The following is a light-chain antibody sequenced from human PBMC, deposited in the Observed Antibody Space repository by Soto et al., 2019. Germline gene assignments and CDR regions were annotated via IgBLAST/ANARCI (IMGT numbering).Light chain of an antibody. Sequence: EIVLTQSPGTLSLSPGERATLSCRASQSVSSSYLAWYQQRPGQAPRLLIYGASNRATGIPDRFSGSGSGTDFTLTISRLEPEDFATYYCLQHSDYPFTFGLGTKVDI. J-gene: IGKJ3*01. CDR2: GAS. V-gene: IGKV3-20*01. CDR1: QSVSSSY. CDR3: LQHSDYPFT.